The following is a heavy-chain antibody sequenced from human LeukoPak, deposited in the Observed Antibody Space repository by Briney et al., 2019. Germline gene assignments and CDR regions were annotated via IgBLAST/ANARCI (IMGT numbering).Heavy chain of an antibody. CDR2: MNPNSGNT. Sequence: GASVKVSCKASGYTFTSYDINWVRQATGQGLEWMGWMNPNSGNTGYAQKFQGRVTITRNTSMSTAYMELSSLRSEDTAVYYCARSRFLEWLGTHYYYYYMDVWGKGTTVTVSS. CDR3: ARSRFLEWLGTHYYYYYMDV. J-gene: IGHJ6*03. V-gene: IGHV1-8*03. D-gene: IGHD3-3*01. CDR1: GYTFTSYD.